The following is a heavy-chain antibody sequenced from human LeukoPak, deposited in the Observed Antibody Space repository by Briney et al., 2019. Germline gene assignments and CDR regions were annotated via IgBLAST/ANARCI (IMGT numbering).Heavy chain of an antibody. CDR1: GVSISSSSYY. CDR3: ARLGDIRNFDY. J-gene: IGHJ4*02. CDR2: IYYSGST. V-gene: IGHV4-39*01. D-gene: IGHD5-12*01. Sequence: PSETLSLTCTVSGVSISSSSYYWGWIRQPPGKGLEWIGSIYYSGSTYYNPSLKSLVTISVDTSKNQFSLKLSSVTAADTAVYYCARLGDIRNFDYWGQGTLVTVSS.